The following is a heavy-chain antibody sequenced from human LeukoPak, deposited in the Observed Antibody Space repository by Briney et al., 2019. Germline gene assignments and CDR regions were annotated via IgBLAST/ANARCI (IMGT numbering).Heavy chain of an antibody. V-gene: IGHV3-7*01. CDR3: VRDRSTGSHFDH. Sequence: GGSLRLSCAASGFTFSSYWMSWVRQTPEKGLEWVANIKQDGSEKYYGDSVNGRFTNSRDNAKNSMFMQMNRLRAEDTAVYYCVRDRSTGSHFDHWCQGTRVTVSS. CDR1: GFTFSSYW. CDR2: IKQDGSEK. D-gene: IGHD6-19*01. J-gene: IGHJ4*02.